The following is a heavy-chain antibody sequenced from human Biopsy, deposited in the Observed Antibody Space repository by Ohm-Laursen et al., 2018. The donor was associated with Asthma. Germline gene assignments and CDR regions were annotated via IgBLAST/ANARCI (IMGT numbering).Heavy chain of an antibody. J-gene: IGHJ4*02. Sequence: RLSCTASGFAVSRDYMFWVRQAPGKGLEWVSVIYSGGTSHTADSVRGRFTISRDFSKNTLHLQMHSLRVEDTAVYYCARGDSSGWSHYYFDYWGQGTLVTVSS. D-gene: IGHD6-19*01. CDR3: ARGDSSGWSHYYFDY. CDR2: IYSGGTS. CDR1: GFAVSRDY. V-gene: IGHV3-53*01.